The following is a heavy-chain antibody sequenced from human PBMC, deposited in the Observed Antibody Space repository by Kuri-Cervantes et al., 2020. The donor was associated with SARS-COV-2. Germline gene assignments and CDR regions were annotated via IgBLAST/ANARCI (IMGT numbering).Heavy chain of an antibody. CDR3: AGRLRFSHSDAFDI. D-gene: IGHD3-3*01. Sequence: GGSLRLSCKASGYTFTSYDINWVRQATGQGLEWMGWMNPNSGNTGYAQKFQGRVTITRNTSISTAYMELSSLRSEDTAVYYCAGRLRFSHSDAFDIWGQGTMVTVSS. V-gene: IGHV1-8*03. J-gene: IGHJ3*02. CDR1: GYTFTSYD. CDR2: MNPNSGNT.